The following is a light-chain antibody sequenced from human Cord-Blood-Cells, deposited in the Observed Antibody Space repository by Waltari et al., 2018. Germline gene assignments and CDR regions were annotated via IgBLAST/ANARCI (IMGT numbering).Light chain of an antibody. V-gene: IGLV7-46*01. CDR3: LLSYSGARFWV. CDR1: TGAVTSGHY. CDR2: DTS. J-gene: IGLJ3*02. Sequence: QAVVTQEPSLTVSPGGTVTLTCGSSTGAVTSGHYPNWFQQKPGQAPRTLIYDTSNKHSWTPARFSGSLLGGKAALTLSGAQPEDEAEYYCLLSYSGARFWVFGGGTKLTVL.